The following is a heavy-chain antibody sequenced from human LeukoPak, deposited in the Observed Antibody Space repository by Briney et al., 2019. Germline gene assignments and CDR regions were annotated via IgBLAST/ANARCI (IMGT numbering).Heavy chain of an antibody. V-gene: IGHV3-21*01. Sequence: PGGSLRLSCAASGFTFTNYYLNWVRQAPGKGLEWVACTSGSASYTYYADSVKGRFTISRDSAKNSLYLQMNSLRAEDTAVYYYYMDVGGKGTTVTVSS. CDR3: YMDV. CDR2: TSGSASYT. CDR1: GFTFTNYY. J-gene: IGHJ6*03.